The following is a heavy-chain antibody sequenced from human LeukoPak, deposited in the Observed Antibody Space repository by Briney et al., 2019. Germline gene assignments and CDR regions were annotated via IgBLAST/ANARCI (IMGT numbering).Heavy chain of an antibody. CDR1: GDSINRGGYY. CDR2: IYYSGST. Sequence: SETLSLTCTVSGDSINRGGYYWSWIPPHPGKGLVWFGNIYYSGSTYYNPSLKSRVTISVDTSMNQFSLKLHSVTAADTAVYYCAREVLNWVLDYWGQGTLVIVSS. J-gene: IGHJ4*02. V-gene: IGHV4-31*03. D-gene: IGHD7-27*01. CDR3: AREVLNWVLDY.